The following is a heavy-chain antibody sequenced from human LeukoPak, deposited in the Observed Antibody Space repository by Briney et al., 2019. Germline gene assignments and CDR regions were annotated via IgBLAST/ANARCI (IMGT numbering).Heavy chain of an antibody. Sequence: GGSLRLSCAASGFTFSSYAMSWIRQAPGKGLEWVSYISSSGSTIYYADSVKGRFTFSRDNAKNSLYLQMNSLRAEDTAVYYCARDQDYYDSSGYSRRHDPWGQGTLVTVSS. CDR2: ISSSGSTI. CDR1: GFTFSSYA. CDR3: ARDQDYYDSSGYSRRHDP. J-gene: IGHJ5*02. V-gene: IGHV3-11*01. D-gene: IGHD3-22*01.